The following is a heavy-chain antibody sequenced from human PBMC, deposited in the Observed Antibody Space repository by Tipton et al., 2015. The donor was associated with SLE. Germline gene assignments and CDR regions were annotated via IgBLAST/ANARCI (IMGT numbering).Heavy chain of an antibody. J-gene: IGHJ6*03. CDR3: AREPVYYYYYMDV. CDR2: INHSGST. V-gene: IGHV4-34*01. CDR1: GGSISSDY. Sequence: TLSLTCTVSGGSISSDYWTWIRQPPGKGLEWIGEINHSGSTNYNPSLKSRVTISVDTSKNQFSLKLSSVTAADTAVYYCAREPVYYYYYMDVWGKGTTVTVSS.